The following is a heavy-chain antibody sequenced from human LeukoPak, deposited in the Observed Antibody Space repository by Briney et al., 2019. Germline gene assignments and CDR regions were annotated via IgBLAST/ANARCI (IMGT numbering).Heavy chain of an antibody. CDR3: ARQGYKSGWYPTFDF. Sequence: SETLSLTCTVSGDSIGTYYWSWIRRPPGKGLEWGGHVYYAGITDYNPSLQSRVTISVDPSRNQLSLKLNSVTAADTAVYYCARQGYKSGWYPTFDFWGPGTQVIVSS. CDR1: GDSIGTYY. J-gene: IGHJ4*02. CDR2: VYYAGIT. D-gene: IGHD6-19*01. V-gene: IGHV4-59*01.